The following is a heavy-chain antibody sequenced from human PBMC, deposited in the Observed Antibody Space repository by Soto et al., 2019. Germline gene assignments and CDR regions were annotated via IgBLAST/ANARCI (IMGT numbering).Heavy chain of an antibody. Sequence: PSETLSLTCAVSGGSISSGGYSWSWIRQPPGKGLEWIGYIYHSGSTYYNPSLKGRATISVDRSKNQFSLKLSSVTAADTAVYYCAGSGHYHNSGMAVWGQGTTVTVSS. J-gene: IGHJ6*02. CDR2: IYHSGST. CDR3: AGSGHYHNSGMAV. V-gene: IGHV4-30-2*01. D-gene: IGHD3-22*01. CDR1: GGSISSGGYS.